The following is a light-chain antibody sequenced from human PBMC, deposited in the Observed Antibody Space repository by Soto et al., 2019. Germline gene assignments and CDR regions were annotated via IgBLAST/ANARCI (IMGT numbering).Light chain of an antibody. CDR1: SSDVGGYIF. J-gene: IGLJ6*01. Sequence: QSALTQPHSVSGSPGQSVTISCTGTSSDVGGYIFVSWYQQRPGKAPKLMIYDVNKRPSGVPDRFSGSKSGNTASLTISGLQAEDEADYYCTSYTPTGALVFGSGTKLTVL. CDR2: DVN. V-gene: IGLV2-11*01. CDR3: TSYTPTGALV.